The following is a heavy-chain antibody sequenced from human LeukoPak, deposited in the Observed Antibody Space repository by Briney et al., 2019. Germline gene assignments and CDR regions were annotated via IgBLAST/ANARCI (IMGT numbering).Heavy chain of an antibody. J-gene: IGHJ4*02. CDR3: ARDTGWGSGYDEDLDY. Sequence: SVKVSCKASGGTFSSYAISWVRQAPGQGLEWIGRIIPILGIANYAQKFQGRVTITADKSTSTAYMELSSLRSEDTAVYYCARDTGWGSGYDEDLDYWGQGTLVTVSS. CDR1: GGTFSSYA. CDR2: IIPILGIA. V-gene: IGHV1-69*04. D-gene: IGHD5-12*01.